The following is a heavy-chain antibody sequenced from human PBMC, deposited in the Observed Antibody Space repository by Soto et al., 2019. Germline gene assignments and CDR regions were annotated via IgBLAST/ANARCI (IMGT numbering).Heavy chain of an antibody. CDR2: IYYSGST. V-gene: IGHV4-39*01. D-gene: IGHD2-15*01. J-gene: IGHJ5*02. Sequence: SETLSLTCTVSGGSISSSSYYWGWIRQPPGKGLEWIGSIYYSGSTYYNPSLKSRVTISVDTSKNQFSLKLSSVAAADTAVFYCASIVVVVAATHDWFDPWGQGTLVTVSS. CDR3: ASIVVVVAATHDWFDP. CDR1: GGSISSSSYY.